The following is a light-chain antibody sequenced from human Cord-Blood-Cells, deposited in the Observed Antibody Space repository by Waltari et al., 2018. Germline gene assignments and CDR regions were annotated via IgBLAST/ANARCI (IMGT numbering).Light chain of an antibody. CDR3: AAWDDSLSGRV. V-gene: IGLV1-47*01. CDR1: SSNLGSNY. CDR2: RNN. Sequence: QSVLTQPPSASGTPGQRVTISCSGSSSNLGSNYVPLYRQPPGTAPKLLIYRNNQRPSGVPDRFSGSKSGTSASLAISGLRSEDEADYYCAAWDDSLSGRVFGGGTKLTVL. J-gene: IGLJ3*02.